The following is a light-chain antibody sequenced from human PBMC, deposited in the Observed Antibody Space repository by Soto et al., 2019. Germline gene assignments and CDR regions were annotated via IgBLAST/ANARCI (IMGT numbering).Light chain of an antibody. CDR1: QNLNKF. V-gene: IGKV1-39*01. J-gene: IGKJ4*01. CDR3: RQSVSPPLT. CDR2: GAS. Sequence: DIQMTQSPSSLSASVGDRVTITCRASQNLNKFLNWYQQRPGKAPKSLIYGASSLRSGVPSRFSGSGFGTEFTLTISNLQPEDFGTYYCRQSVSPPLTFGGGTRLEIK.